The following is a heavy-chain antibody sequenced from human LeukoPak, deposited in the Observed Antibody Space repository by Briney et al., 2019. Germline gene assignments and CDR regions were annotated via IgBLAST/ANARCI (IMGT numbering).Heavy chain of an antibody. J-gene: IGHJ4*02. Sequence: KPSETLSLTCTVSGGSITTNYWSWIRQPAGKGLEWIGRIYTGGSTNYNPSLKSRVTMLVDTSKSQFSLKLNSVTAADTAVYYCARDRRDGYNSFYYFDYWGQGTLVTVSS. CDR1: GGSITTNY. CDR3: ARDRRDGYNSFYYFDY. V-gene: IGHV4-4*07. D-gene: IGHD5-24*01. CDR2: IYTGGST.